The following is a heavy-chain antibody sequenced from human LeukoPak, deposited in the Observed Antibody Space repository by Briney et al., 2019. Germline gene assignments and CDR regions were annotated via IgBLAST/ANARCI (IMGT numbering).Heavy chain of an antibody. V-gene: IGHV3-23*01. Sequence: GGSLRLSCAASGFTFSSYAMSWVRQAPGKGPEWDSAISGSGGSTYYADSVKGRFTISRDNSKNTLYLQMNSLRAEDTAVYYCASTWIQLWRTGNWFDPWGQGTLVTVSS. J-gene: IGHJ5*02. CDR2: ISGSGGST. CDR3: ASTWIQLWRTGNWFDP. D-gene: IGHD5-18*01. CDR1: GFTFSSYA.